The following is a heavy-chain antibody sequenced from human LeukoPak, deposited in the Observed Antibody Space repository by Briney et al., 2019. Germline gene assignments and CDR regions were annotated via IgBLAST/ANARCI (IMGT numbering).Heavy chain of an antibody. V-gene: IGHV4-4*02. CDR2: IHRSGSP. J-gene: IGHJ4*02. Sequence: SLTLSLTCTVSLDSTTSNFWSWVRQPPGKGLEWIGEIHRSGSPNYNPSLQSRVTISIDRSRNQIALELSSVTAADTAVYYCAREILGGFNPGAYWGQGTLVTVSS. D-gene: IGHD1-14*01. CDR1: LDSTTSNF. CDR3: AREILGGFNPGAY.